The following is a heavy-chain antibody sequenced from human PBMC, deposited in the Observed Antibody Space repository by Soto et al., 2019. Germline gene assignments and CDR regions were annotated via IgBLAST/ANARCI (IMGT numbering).Heavy chain of an antibody. Sequence: PSETLSLTCTVSGGSISSYYWSWIRQPPGKGLEWIGYIYYSGSTNYNPSLKSRVTISVDTSKNQFSLKLSSVTAADTAVYYCAREWVFDYWGQGTLVTVSS. J-gene: IGHJ4*02. CDR3: AREWVFDY. CDR1: GGSISSYY. CDR2: IYYSGST. D-gene: IGHD1-26*01. V-gene: IGHV4-59*01.